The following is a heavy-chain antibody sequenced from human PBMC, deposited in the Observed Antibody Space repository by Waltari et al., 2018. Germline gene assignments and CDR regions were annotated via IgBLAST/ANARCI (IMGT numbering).Heavy chain of an antibody. D-gene: IGHD3-9*01. CDR2: INHSGST. V-gene: IGHV4-34*01. Sequence: QVQLQQWGAGLLKPSETLSLTCAVYGGSFSGYYWSWIRQPPGKGLEWIGEINHSGSTNYNPSLKSRVTISVDTSKNQFSLKLSSVTAADTAVYYCARLDYDILTGPTLAEPWGQGTLVTVSS. J-gene: IGHJ5*02. CDR1: GGSFSGYY. CDR3: ARLDYDILTGPTLAEP.